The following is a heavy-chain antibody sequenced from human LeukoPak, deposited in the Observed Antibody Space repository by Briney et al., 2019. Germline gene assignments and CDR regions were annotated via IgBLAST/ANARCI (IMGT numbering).Heavy chain of an antibody. CDR1: GFTFSSYA. CDR3: AKLLSRTTRSPDY. CDR2: ISGSGGST. D-gene: IGHD1-7*01. J-gene: IGHJ4*02. Sequence: GGSLRLSCAASGFTFSSYAMSWVRQAPGKRLEWVSAISGSGGSTYYAGSVKGRFTISRDNSKNTLYLQMNSLRAEDTAVYYCAKLLSRTTRSPDYWGQGTLVTVSS. V-gene: IGHV3-23*01.